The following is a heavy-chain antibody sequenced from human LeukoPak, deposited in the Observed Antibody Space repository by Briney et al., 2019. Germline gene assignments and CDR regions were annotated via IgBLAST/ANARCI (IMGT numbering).Heavy chain of an antibody. CDR1: GLTFSSYG. V-gene: IGHV3-30*02. D-gene: IGHD2-21*02. Sequence: GGSLRLSCAASGLTFSSYGMHWVRQAPGKGLEWVTFIRSDGSNKYYADSVKGRFTISRDNSKNTLYLQMNTLIADDTAVYYCAKGVKQVVVATAQHYPDYWGQGTLVTVSS. CDR3: AKGVKQVVVATAQHYPDY. CDR2: IRSDGSNK. J-gene: IGHJ4*02.